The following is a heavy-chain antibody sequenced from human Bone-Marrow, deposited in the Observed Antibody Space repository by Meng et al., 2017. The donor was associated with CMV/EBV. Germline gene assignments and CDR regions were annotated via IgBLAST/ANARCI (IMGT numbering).Heavy chain of an antibody. V-gene: IGHV3-21*01. CDR2: ISSSSSYI. Sequence: GESLKISCAASGFTFSSYSMNWVRQAPGKGLEWVSSISSSSSYIYYADSVKGRFTISRDNARNSLYLQMNSLRAEDTAVYYCARVGDWGSYLEFWGQGALVTVSS. CDR3: ARVGDWGSYLEF. D-gene: IGHD3-16*02. CDR1: GFTFSSYS. J-gene: IGHJ4*02.